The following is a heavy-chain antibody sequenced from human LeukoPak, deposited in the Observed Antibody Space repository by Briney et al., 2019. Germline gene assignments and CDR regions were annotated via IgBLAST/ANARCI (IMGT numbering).Heavy chain of an antibody. CDR1: GFTFSSYW. D-gene: IGHD2-21*01. CDR3: AKVVVIASGGVFDY. V-gene: IGHV3-23*01. Sequence: PGGSLRLSCAASGFTFSSYWMHWVRQVPGKGLEWVSAISGSGGSTYYADSVKGRFTISRDNSKNTLYLQMNSLRAEDTAVYYCAKVVVIASGGVFDYWGQGTLVTVSS. CDR2: ISGSGGST. J-gene: IGHJ4*02.